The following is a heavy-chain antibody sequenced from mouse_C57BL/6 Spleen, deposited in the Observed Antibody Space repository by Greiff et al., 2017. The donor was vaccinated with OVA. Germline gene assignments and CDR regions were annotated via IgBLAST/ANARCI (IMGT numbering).Heavy chain of an antibody. CDR3: ARYSPLGRAMDY. J-gene: IGHJ4*01. CDR1: GFTFTDYY. D-gene: IGHD4-1*01. V-gene: IGHV7-3*01. CDR2: IRNKANGYTT. Sequence: EVMLVESGGGLVQPGGSLSLSCAASGFTFTDYYMSWVRQPPGKALEWLGFIRNKANGYTTEYSASVKGRFTISRDNSQSILYLQMNALRAEDRATYYCARYSPLGRAMDYGGQGTSVTVSS.